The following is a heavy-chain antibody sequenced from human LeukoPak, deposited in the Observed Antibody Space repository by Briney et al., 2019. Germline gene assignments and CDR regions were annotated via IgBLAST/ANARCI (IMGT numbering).Heavy chain of an antibody. V-gene: IGHV1-46*01. D-gene: IGHD2-2*01. CDR1: GYTFTSYY. CDR3: ARVVCSSTSCRNWFDP. CDR2: INPSGGST. J-gene: IGHJ5*02. Sequence: ASVKVSCKASGYTFTSYYMHWVRQAPGQGLEWMGIINPSGGSTSYAQKFQGRVTMTRDTSTSTVYVELSSLRSEDTAVYYCARVVCSSTSCRNWFDPWGQGTLVTVSS.